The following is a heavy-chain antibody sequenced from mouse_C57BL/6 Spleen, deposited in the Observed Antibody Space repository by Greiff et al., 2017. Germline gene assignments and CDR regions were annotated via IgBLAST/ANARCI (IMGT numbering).Heavy chain of an antibody. J-gene: IGHJ2*01. CDR3: ARRTGTSYYFDY. CDR2: IYPGDGDT. V-gene: IGHV1-80*01. D-gene: IGHD4-1*01. CDR1: GYAFSSYW. Sequence: QVHVKQSGAELVKPGASVKISCKASGYAFSSYWMNWVKQRPGKGLEWIGQIYPGDGDTNYNGKFKGKATLTADKSSSTAYMQLSSLTSEDSAVYFCARRTGTSYYFDYWGQGTTLTVSS.